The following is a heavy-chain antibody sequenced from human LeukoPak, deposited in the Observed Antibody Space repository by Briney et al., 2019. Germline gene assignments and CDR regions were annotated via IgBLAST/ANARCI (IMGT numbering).Heavy chain of an antibody. J-gene: IGHJ3*02. CDR2: INDNGKRI. V-gene: IGHV3-48*03. CDR3: ATSMVRGAARGGAFDI. CDR1: GFTFSTYE. D-gene: IGHD3-10*01. Sequence: GGSLRLSCAASGFTFSTYEMNWVRQAPGKGLEWVSYINDNGKRIYYADSVRGRFTVSRDNAKLSVYLQMNSVRAEDTAVYYCATSMVRGAARGGAFDIWGQGTMVTVSS.